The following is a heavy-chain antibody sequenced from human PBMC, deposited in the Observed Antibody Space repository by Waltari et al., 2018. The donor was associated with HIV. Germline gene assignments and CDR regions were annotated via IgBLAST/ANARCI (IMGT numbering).Heavy chain of an antibody. CDR3: ARGEDVSLTHLPPGFRLQF. CDR2: INPASGDT. CDR1: GDTFTTYF. V-gene: IGHV1-2*06. D-gene: IGHD1-26*01. J-gene: IGHJ4*02. Sequence: QTLLVQSPSEVRARGASVTLSCTTSGDTFTTYFISWFRPAPGQGLEWPGRINPASGDTTYSQTFQTRVTMTRDTSSASAYMGLARLTSADTAVYFCARGEDVSLTHLPPGFRLQFWGQGSLVSVSS.